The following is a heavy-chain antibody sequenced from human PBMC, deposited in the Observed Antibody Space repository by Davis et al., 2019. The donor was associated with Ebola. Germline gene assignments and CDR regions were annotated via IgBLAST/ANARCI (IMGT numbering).Heavy chain of an antibody. CDR2: INYSGST. CDR1: GGSISSSSYY. V-gene: IGHV4-39*07. J-gene: IGHJ6*03. D-gene: IGHD6-6*01. Sequence: PSETLSLTCTVSGGSISSSSYYWGWIRQPPGKGLEWIGSINYSGSTYYNPSLKSRVTISVDTSKNQFSLKLSSVTAADTAVYYCARGAKGQLVVYYYYYMDVWGKGTTVTVSS. CDR3: ARGAKGQLVVYYYYYMDV.